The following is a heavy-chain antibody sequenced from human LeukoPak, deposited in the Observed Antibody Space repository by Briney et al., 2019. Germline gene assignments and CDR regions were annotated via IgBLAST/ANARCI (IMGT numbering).Heavy chain of an antibody. V-gene: IGHV4-34*01. CDR2: INHSGST. D-gene: IGHD2-15*01. J-gene: IGHJ6*03. CDR1: GGSFSGYY. CDR3: ARDSGYCSGGSCYQGGYYYYMDV. Sequence: NPSETLSLTCAVYGGSFSGYYWSWIRQPPGKGLEWIGEINHSGSTNYNPSLKSRVTISVDTSKNQFSLKLSCVTAADTAVYYCARDSGYCSGGSCYQGGYYYYMDVWGKGTTVTISS.